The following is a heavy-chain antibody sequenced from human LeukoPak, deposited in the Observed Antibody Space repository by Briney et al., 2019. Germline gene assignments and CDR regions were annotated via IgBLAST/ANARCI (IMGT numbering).Heavy chain of an antibody. V-gene: IGHV4-61*02. CDR2: IYTSGST. Sequence: SETLSLTCTVSGGSISSGSYYWRWIRQPAGKGLEWIGRIYTSGSTNYNPSLKTRVTISVDTSKNQFSLKLSSVTAADTAVYYCARGVLEWLSFDYWGQGTLVTVSS. J-gene: IGHJ4*02. CDR1: GGSISSGSYY. D-gene: IGHD3-3*01. CDR3: ARGVLEWLSFDY.